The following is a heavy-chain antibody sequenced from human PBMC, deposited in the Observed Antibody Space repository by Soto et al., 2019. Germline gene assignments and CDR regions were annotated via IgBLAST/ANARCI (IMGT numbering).Heavy chain of an antibody. CDR3: ARHYYGDYVYWYFDL. CDR1: GGSISSSSYY. V-gene: IGHV4-39*01. Sequence: SETLSLTCTVSGGSISSSSYYWGWIRQPPGKGLEWIGSIYYSGSTYYNPSLKSRVTISVDTSKNQFSLKLSSVTAADTAVYYCARHYYGDYVYWYFDLWGRGTLVTVSS. CDR2: IYYSGST. D-gene: IGHD4-17*01. J-gene: IGHJ2*01.